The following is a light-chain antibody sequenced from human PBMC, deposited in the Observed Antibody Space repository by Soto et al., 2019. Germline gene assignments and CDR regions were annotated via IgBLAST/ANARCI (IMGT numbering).Light chain of an antibody. V-gene: IGLV2-18*02. CDR3: SSYTSTSTYV. CDR2: DVS. Sequence: QSALTQPPSVSGSPGQSVALSCTGTSSDVGTYNRVSWYQQPPGTAPRLMIYDVSNRPSGVPDRFSGSKSGNTASPTISGLQAEDEADYYCSSYTSTSTYVFGTGTKVTVL. CDR1: SSDVGTYNR. J-gene: IGLJ1*01.